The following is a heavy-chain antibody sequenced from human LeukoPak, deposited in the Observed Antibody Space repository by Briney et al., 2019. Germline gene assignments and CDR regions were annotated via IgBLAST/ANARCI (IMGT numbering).Heavy chain of an antibody. CDR3: ANRGVVIRVIRVGFHKQTYYFDS. V-gene: IGHV3-74*01. CDR1: GFTFSSYW. D-gene: IGHD3-22*01. CDR2: INSDGSST. Sequence: PGGSLRLSCAASGFTFSSYWMHWVRQAPGKGLVWVSRINSDGSSTTYADSVKGRFTISRDGAKNTVYLQMNSLRAEDTAVYFCANRGVVIRVIRVGFHKQTYYFDSWGQGALVTVSS. J-gene: IGHJ4*02.